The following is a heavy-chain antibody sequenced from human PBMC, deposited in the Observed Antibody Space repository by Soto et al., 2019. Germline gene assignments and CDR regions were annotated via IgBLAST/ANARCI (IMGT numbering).Heavy chain of an antibody. J-gene: IGHJ4*02. V-gene: IGHV4-30-4*01. CDR1: GGSISSGDYY. Sequence: SETLSLTCTVSGGSISSGDYYWSWIRQPPGKGLEWIGYIYYSGSTYYNPSLKSRVTISVDTSKNQFSLKLSSVTAADTAVYYCARDGTYGDYGSDWGQGTLVT. CDR2: IYYSGST. D-gene: IGHD4-17*01. CDR3: ARDGTYGDYGSD.